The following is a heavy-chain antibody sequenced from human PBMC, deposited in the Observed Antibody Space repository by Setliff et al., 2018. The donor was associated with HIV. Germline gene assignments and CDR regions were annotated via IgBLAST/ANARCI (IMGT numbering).Heavy chain of an antibody. Sequence: SVKVSCKASGYTFTDYYMHWVRQAPGQGLEWMGWIKPNSGGTNYAQKFQGRVTMTRDTSISTGSMELSRLRSDDTAVYYCARIPNHSSGFDYWGQGTPVTVSS. CDR2: IKPNSGGT. V-gene: IGHV1-2*02. CDR1: GYTFTDYY. J-gene: IGHJ4*02. D-gene: IGHD3-22*01. CDR3: ARIPNHSSGFDY.